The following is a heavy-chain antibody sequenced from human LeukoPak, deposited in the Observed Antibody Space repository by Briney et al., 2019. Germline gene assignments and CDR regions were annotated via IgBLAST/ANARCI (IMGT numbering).Heavy chain of an antibody. V-gene: IGHV3-21*01. D-gene: IGHD6-13*01. CDR2: ISSSSSYI. Sequence: GGSLRLSCAASGFTFSSYGMHWVRQAPGKGLEWVSSISSSSSYIYYADSVKGRFTISRDNAKNSLYLQMNSLRAEDTAVYYCARVVERSSWSWFDYWGQGTLVTVSS. CDR3: ARVVERSSWSWFDY. J-gene: IGHJ4*02. CDR1: GFTFSSYG.